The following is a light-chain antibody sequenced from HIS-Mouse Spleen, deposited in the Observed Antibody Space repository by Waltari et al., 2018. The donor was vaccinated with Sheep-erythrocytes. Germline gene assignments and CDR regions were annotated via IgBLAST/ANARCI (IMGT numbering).Light chain of an antibody. CDR3: CSYAGSSTPWV. CDR1: TSAVGSYTL. J-gene: IGLJ3*02. V-gene: IGLV2-23*01. CDR2: EGS. Sequence: QSALTQPPSVSGSPGHSITLPRTETTSAVGSYTLVTWYQQHPGKAPKLMIYEGSKRPSGVSNRFSGSKSGNTASLTISGLQAEDEADYYCCSYAGSSTPWVFGGGTRLTVL.